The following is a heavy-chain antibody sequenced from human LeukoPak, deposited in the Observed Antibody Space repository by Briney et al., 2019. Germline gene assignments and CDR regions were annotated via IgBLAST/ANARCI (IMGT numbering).Heavy chain of an antibody. J-gene: IGHJ4*02. CDR1: GYSITSYW. D-gene: IGHD6-6*01. V-gene: IGHV5-51*01. CDR2: IYPGDSDT. Sequence: GDSLKISCKGSGYSITSYWIGWVRQMPGKGLEWMGIIYPGDSDTRYSPSFQGQVTISADKSISTAYLQWSSLKASDTAMYYCARSIGYSSSSGIFDYWGQGTLVTVSS. CDR3: ARSIGYSSSSGIFDY.